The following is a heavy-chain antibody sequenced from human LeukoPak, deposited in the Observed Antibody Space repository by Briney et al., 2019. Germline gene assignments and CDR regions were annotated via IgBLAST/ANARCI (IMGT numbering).Heavy chain of an antibody. CDR1: GFTFDDYG. Sequence: PGGSLRLSCAASGFTFDDYGMSWVRQAPGKGLEWVSGINWNGGSTGYADSVKGRFTISRDNAKNSLYLQMNSLRAEDTAVYYCARDQTDGPYYYYYYMDVWGKGTTVTVSS. CDR3: ARDQTDGPYYYYYYMDV. D-gene: IGHD2-8*01. V-gene: IGHV3-20*04. J-gene: IGHJ6*03. CDR2: INWNGGST.